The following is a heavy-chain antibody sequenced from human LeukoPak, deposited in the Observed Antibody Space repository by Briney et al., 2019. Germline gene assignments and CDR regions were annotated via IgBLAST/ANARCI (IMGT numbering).Heavy chain of an antibody. CDR1: GYTFTSYY. V-gene: IGHV1-46*01. Sequence: ASVKVSCKASGYTFTSYYMHWVRQAPGQGLEWMGIINPSGGSTSYAQKFQGRVTMTRDMSTSTVYMELSSLRSEGTAVYYCARVQDGREWLRTYYFDYWGQGTLVTVSS. CDR3: ARVQDGREWLRTYYFDY. CDR2: INPSGGST. J-gene: IGHJ4*02. D-gene: IGHD5-12*01.